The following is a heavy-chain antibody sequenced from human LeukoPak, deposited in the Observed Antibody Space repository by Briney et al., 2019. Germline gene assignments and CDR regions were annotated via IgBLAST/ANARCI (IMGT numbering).Heavy chain of an antibody. J-gene: IGHJ6*03. D-gene: IGHD3-10*01. CDR3: ARGPAYGSGSPYYYYYYMDV. Sequence: ASVKVSCKASGGTFSSYATSWVRQAPGQGLEWMGGIIPIFGTANYAQKFQGRVTITADESTSTAYMELSSLRSEDTAVYYCARGPAYGSGSPYYYYYYMDVWGKGTTVTISS. CDR2: IIPIFGTA. V-gene: IGHV1-69*13. CDR1: GGTFSSYA.